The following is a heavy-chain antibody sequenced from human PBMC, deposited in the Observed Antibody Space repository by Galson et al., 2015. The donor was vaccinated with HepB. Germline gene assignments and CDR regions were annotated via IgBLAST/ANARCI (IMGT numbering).Heavy chain of an antibody. D-gene: IGHD3-22*01. CDR2: IIPVFDTS. J-gene: IGHJ4*02. V-gene: IGHV1-69*13. Sequence: SVKVSCKASGGIFSDYAINWVRQAPGQGLEWMGGIIPVFDTSAYAQRYQGRVTITADESTTTAYMELSSLRSEDTAVYYCASGFYPRGVVGRFLQFWGRGTLVTVSS. CDR3: ASGFYPRGVVGRFLQF. CDR1: GGIFSDYA.